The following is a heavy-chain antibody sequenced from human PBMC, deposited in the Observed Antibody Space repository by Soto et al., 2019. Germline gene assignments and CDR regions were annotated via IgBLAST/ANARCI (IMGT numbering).Heavy chain of an antibody. CDR1: GFSLSTSGVG. J-gene: IGHJ1*01. CDR2: IYWDDDK. Sequence: QITLKESGPTLVKPTQTLTLTCTFSGFSLSTSGVGVGWIRQPPGKALEWLGVIYWDDDKRYSPSLKSRLTINKDTSKNQVVLTMTNMDPVDTATYYCAHSPPRYCSGGSCYSREYFQHWGQGTLLTVSS. V-gene: IGHV2-5*02. CDR3: AHSPPRYCSGGSCYSREYFQH. D-gene: IGHD2-15*01.